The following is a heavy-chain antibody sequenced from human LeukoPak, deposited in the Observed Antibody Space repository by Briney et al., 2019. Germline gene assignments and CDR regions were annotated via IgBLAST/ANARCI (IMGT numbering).Heavy chain of an antibody. J-gene: IGHJ3*02. D-gene: IGHD3-22*01. CDR2: IYPGDSDT. V-gene: IGHV5-51*01. CDR1: GYSFTSYW. CDR3: ARQGHRYYYDSSGYYENDAFDI. Sequence: GESLKIFCKGSGYSFTSYWIGWVRQMPGKGLEWMGIIYPGDSDTRYSPSFQGQVTISADKSISTAYLQWSSLKASDTAMYYCARQGHRYYYDSSGYYENDAFDIWGQGTMVTVSS.